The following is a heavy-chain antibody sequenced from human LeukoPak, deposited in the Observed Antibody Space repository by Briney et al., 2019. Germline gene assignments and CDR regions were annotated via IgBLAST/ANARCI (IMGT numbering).Heavy chain of an antibody. J-gene: IGHJ4*02. CDR1: GFTFSGYP. D-gene: IGHD2-21*01. V-gene: IGHV3-23*01. CDR3: AKRGDLGTSFDF. Sequence: GGSLRLSCAASGFTFSGYPMIWVRQAPGKGLEWVSAVIASGVSTYYADSVKGRFTISRDNSRNTLYLQMNSLRAEDTTVYYCAKRGDLGTSFDFWGQGTLVTVSS. CDR2: VIASGVST.